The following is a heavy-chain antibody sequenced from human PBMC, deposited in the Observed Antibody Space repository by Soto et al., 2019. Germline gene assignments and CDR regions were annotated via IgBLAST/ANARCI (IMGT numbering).Heavy chain of an antibody. J-gene: IGHJ6*02. Sequence: GESLKISCKGSGYSFTSYWISWVRQMPGKGLEWMGRIDPSDSYTNYSPSFQGHVTISADKSISTAYLQWSSLKASDTALFYCGGRGTGHCNYGRDGWGQGTRVTVSS. V-gene: IGHV5-10-1*01. D-gene: IGHD1-1*01. CDR2: IDPSDSYT. CDR3: GGRGTGHCNYGRDG. CDR1: GYSFTSYW.